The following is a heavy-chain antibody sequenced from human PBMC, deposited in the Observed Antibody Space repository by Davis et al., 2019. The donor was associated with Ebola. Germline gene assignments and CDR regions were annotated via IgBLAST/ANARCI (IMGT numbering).Heavy chain of an antibody. V-gene: IGHV4-30-4*01. J-gene: IGHJ6*02. Sequence: SETLSLTCTVSGGSVTRADYFWSWIRHPPGRGLEWIAYIYDSGSTYYTPSLKSRLTISLDTSKNQFSLTLTSVTAADTAVYFCARDRGGGSRDYYFALDVWGQGTTVTVSS. D-gene: IGHD1-26*01. CDR3: ARDRGGGSRDYYFALDV. CDR2: IYDSGST. CDR1: GGSVTRADYF.